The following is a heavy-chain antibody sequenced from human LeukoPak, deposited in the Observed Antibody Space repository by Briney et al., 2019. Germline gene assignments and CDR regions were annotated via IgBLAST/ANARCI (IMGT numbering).Heavy chain of an antibody. Sequence: GASVKVSCKASGYTFTSYYTHWVRQAPGQGLEWMGIINPSGGSTSYAQKFQGRVTMTRDTSTSTVYMELSSLRSEDTAVYYCARDMSIAAHRYNWFDPWGQGTLVTVSS. V-gene: IGHV1-46*01. CDR3: ARDMSIAAHRYNWFDP. CDR1: GYTFTSYY. J-gene: IGHJ5*02. CDR2: INPSGGST. D-gene: IGHD6-6*01.